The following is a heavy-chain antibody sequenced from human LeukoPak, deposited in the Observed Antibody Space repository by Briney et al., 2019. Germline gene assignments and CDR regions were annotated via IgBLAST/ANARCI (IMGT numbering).Heavy chain of an antibody. J-gene: IGHJ4*02. Sequence: GESLKISCKGSGYSFTSYWLGWARQAPGKGLEWVGRIKSKTDGGTTDYAAPVKGRFTISRDDSKNTLYLQMNSLKTEDTAVYYCWVASDYWGQGTLVTVSS. CDR3: WVASDY. V-gene: IGHV3-15*01. CDR2: IKSKTDGGTT. CDR1: GYSFTSYW.